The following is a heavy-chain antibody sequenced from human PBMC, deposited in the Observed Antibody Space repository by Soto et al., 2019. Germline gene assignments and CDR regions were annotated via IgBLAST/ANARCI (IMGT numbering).Heavy chain of an antibody. Sequence: ASVKVSCKASGYTFTSYAMHWVRQAPGQRLEWMGWINAGNGNTKYSQKFQGRVAITRDTSANTAYMELSSLRSEDTAVYYCARGVMITFGGVIVRPFDYWGQGTLVTVSS. CDR2: INAGNGNT. D-gene: IGHD3-16*02. J-gene: IGHJ4*02. V-gene: IGHV1-3*01. CDR1: GYTFTSYA. CDR3: ARGVMITFGGVIVRPFDY.